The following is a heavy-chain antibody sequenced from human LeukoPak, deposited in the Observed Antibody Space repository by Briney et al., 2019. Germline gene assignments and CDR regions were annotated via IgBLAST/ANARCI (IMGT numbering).Heavy chain of an antibody. CDR1: GFTFTNCA. CDR3: VKDPYFYYGMDV. V-gene: IGHV3-64D*09. J-gene: IGHJ6*02. CDR2: ISSDGGST. Sequence: GSLRLSCSASGFTFTNCAMHWVRQAPGKGLEYVSAISSDGGSTYYADSVKGRFTISRDNSKNTLYLQMSSLRAEDTAVYYCVKDPYFYYGMDVWGQGTTVTVSS.